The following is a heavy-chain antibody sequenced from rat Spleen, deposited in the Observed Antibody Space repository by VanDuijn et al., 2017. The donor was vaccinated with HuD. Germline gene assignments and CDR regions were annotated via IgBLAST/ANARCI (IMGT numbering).Heavy chain of an antibody. J-gene: IGHJ1*01. V-gene: IGHV5S13*01. D-gene: IGHD1-11*01. CDR3: ARGGRWYFDF. CDR2: ISTGGDNI. Sequence: EVQLVESGGGLVQPGRSLKLSCAASGFTFSSFPMAWVRQAPKKGLEWVASISTGGDNIHYQDSVKGRFTISRDNAQNTLYLQMNSLKSEDTATYYCARGGRWYFDFWGPGTMVTVSS. CDR1: GFTFSSFP.